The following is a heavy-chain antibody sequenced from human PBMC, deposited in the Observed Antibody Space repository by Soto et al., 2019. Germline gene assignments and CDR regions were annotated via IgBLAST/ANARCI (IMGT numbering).Heavy chain of an antibody. J-gene: IGHJ3*02. CDR2: ISADNGKT. CDR1: GYTFSSYG. V-gene: IGHV1-18*01. CDR3: ASFDYYDSTNDPFDI. Sequence: ASVKVSCKASGYTFSSYGITWVRQAPGQGLEWMGWISADNGKTKYAQKLQGRLTMTTDTSTRTAYMELRSLRSDDTAVYYCASFDYYDSTNDPFDIWGQGTMVTVSS. D-gene: IGHD3-22*01.